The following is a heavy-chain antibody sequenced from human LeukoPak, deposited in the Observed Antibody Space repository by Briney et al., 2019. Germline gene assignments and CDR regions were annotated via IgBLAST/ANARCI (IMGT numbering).Heavy chain of an antibody. CDR3: AADQGNYYDSSGSFDY. J-gene: IGHJ4*02. CDR1: GFTFTSSA. CDR2: IVVGSGNT. V-gene: IGHV1-58*01. D-gene: IGHD3-22*01. Sequence: GASVKVSCKASGFTFTSSAVQWVRQARGQRLEWIGWIVVGSGNTNYAQKFQERVTITRDMSTSTAYMELSSLRSEDTAVYYCAADQGNYYDSSGSFDYWGQGTLVTVSS.